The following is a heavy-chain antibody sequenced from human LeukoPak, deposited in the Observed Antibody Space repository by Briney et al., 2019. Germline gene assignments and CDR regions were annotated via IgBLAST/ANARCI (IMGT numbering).Heavy chain of an antibody. J-gene: IGHJ5*02. CDR2: IYYSGST. CDR3: ARVGCSGGSCYSGSYWFDP. V-gene: IGHV4-59*11. D-gene: IGHD2-15*01. Sequence: SETLSLTCTVSGGSISSHYWSWIRQPPGKGLEWIGYIYYSGSTNYNPSLKSRVTISVDTSKNQFSLKLSSVTAADTAVYYCARVGCSGGSCYSGSYWFDPWGQGTLITVSS. CDR1: GGSISSHY.